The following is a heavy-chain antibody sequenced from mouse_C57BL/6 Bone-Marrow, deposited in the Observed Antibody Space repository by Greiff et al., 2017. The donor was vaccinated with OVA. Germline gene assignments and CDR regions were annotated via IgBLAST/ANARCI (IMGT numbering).Heavy chain of an antibody. CDR3: ARNCYGRNDGGYFDV. CDR2: INTNNGGT. V-gene: IGHV1-22*01. CDR1: GYTFTDYH. J-gene: IGHJ1*03. Sequence: VHVKQSGPELVKPGASVKMSCKASGYTFTDYHMHWVKQSHGKSLEWIGTINTNNGGTSYNQKFKGKATLTVNKSSSTAYMELRSLTSNDSAVYYCARNCYGRNDGGYFDVWGTGTTVTVSS. D-gene: IGHD1-1*01.